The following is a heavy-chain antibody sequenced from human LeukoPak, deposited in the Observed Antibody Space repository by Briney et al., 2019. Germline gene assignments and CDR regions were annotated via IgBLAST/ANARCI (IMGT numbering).Heavy chain of an antibody. D-gene: IGHD4-4*01. CDR2: INHSGST. V-gene: IGHV4-34*01. CDR1: GGSFSGYY. J-gene: IGHJ6*02. Sequence: SETLSLTCAVYGGSFSGYYWSWIRQPPGKGLEWIGEINHSGSTNYNPSLKSRVTTSVDTSKNQFSLKLSSVTAADTAVYYCARGGIPDDYSNYYYYYGMDVWGQGTTVTVSS. CDR3: ARGGIPDDYSNYYYYYGMDV.